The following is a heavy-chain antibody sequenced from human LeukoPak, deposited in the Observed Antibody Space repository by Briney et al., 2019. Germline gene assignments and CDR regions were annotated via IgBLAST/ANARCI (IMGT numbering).Heavy chain of an antibody. Sequence: GGSLRLSCAASGFPFSSYAMGWVRQAPGKGLEWVAFIRYDGSDKYYADSVKGRFTMSRDNSKNTLFLQMNSLRVEDTAVYYCAKDYHDFWSSMWGQGTMVTVSS. CDR1: GFPFSSYA. CDR3: AKDYHDFWSSM. J-gene: IGHJ3*02. D-gene: IGHD3-3*01. CDR2: IRYDGSDK. V-gene: IGHV3-30*02.